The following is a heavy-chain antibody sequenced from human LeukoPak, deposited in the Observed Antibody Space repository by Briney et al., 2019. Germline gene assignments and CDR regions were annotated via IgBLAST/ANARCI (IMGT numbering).Heavy chain of an antibody. J-gene: IGHJ3*02. CDR2: IYSGGST. CDR1: GFTVSSNY. CDR3: ARDPRYYDSSGSGDAFDI. V-gene: IGHV3-53*01. D-gene: IGHD3-22*01. Sequence: PGGSLRLSCAASGFTVSSNYMSWVRQAPGKGLEWVSVIYSGGSTYYADSVKGRFTISRDNSKNTLYLQMNSLRAEDTAVYYCARDPRYYDSSGSGDAFDIWGQGTMVTVSS.